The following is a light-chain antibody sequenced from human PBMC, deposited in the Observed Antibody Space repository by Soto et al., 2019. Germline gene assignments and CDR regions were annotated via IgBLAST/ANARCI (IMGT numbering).Light chain of an antibody. J-gene: IGKJ4*01. V-gene: IGKV3-11*01. CDR2: DAS. CDR3: QQRSSSPLT. Sequence: EIVLTQSPATLSLSPGERATLSCRASQSAGIKLAWYPQKPGQAPTLLIYDASTRATGIPARFSGSGSGTDFSLTISSLEPEDFAVYFCQQRSSSPLTFGGGTKVEI. CDR1: QSAGIK.